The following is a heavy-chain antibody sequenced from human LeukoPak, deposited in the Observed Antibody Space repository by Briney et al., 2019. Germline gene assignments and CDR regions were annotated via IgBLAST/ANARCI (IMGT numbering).Heavy chain of an antibody. CDR2: ISSSSDYI. V-gene: IGHV3-21*03. CDR3: ARGKTSQNIVTRKTYNWFDP. Sequence: GGSLRLSCAASGFTFTSYNMNWVRQAPGKGLEWVSSISSSSDYIYYADSVKGRFTISRDNAKNSLYLQMKSLRAEDTAVYYCARGKTSQNIVTRKTYNWFDPWGQGTLVTVSS. D-gene: IGHD2/OR15-2a*01. CDR1: GFTFTSYN. J-gene: IGHJ5*02.